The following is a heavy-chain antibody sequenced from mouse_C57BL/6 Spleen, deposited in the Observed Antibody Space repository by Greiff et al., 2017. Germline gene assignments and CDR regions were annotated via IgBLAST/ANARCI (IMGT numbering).Heavy chain of an antibody. CDR1: GYSITSGYD. V-gene: IGHV3-1*01. Sequence: EVKLQESGPGMVKPSQSLSLTCTVTGYSITSGYDWHWIRHFPGNKLEWMGYISYSGSTNYNPSLKSRISITHDTSKNHFFLKLNSLTTEDTATYYCAREGGLYGSSSWFAYWGQGTLVTVSA. CDR2: ISYSGST. CDR3: AREGGLYGSSSWFAY. D-gene: IGHD1-1*01. J-gene: IGHJ3*01.